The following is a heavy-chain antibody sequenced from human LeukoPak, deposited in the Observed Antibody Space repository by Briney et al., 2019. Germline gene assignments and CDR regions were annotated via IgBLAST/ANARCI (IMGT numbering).Heavy chain of an antibody. CDR1: GGSISSSNYY. V-gene: IGHV4-39*01. CDR3: ATNIVGATDY. Sequence: SETLSLTCTVSGGSISSSNYYWGWIRQPPGKGLEWIGSIYYSGSTYYNPSLKSRDTISVDTSKNQFSLKLSSVTAADTAVYYCATNIVGATDYWGQGTLVTVSS. D-gene: IGHD1-26*01. CDR2: IYYSGST. J-gene: IGHJ4*02.